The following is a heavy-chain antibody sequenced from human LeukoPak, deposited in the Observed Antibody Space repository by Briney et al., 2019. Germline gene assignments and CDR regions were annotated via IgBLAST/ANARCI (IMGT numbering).Heavy chain of an antibody. CDR3: ARDCSVRTRHWAPCAYKPHYYYGMDV. CDR2: ISAYNGNT. J-gene: IGHJ6*02. Sequence: ASAKLSCKASGYTFTSSGISWVRQAPGPRLEWMRWISAYNGNTNYAQKLQGRVTMTTDTSTSTAYMELRSLRSDDTAVYYCARDCSVRTRHWAPCAYKPHYYYGMDVWGQGTTVTVSS. D-gene: IGHD1-14*01. V-gene: IGHV1-18*01. CDR1: GYTFTSSG.